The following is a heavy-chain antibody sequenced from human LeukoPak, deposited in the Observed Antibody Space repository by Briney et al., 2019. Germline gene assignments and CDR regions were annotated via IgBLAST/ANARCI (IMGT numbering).Heavy chain of an antibody. J-gene: IGHJ2*01. CDR2: IRDSATT. CDR3: ARDIYWYLDL. V-gene: IGHV3-48*02. CDR1: GFTFSSYS. Sequence: PGGSLRLSCAASGFTFSSYSMNWVRQAPGRGLEWLSYIRDSATTYYADSVKGRFTISRDNAKNSLYLQMNSLRDEDTAVYYCARDIYWYLDLWGRGTLVTVSS.